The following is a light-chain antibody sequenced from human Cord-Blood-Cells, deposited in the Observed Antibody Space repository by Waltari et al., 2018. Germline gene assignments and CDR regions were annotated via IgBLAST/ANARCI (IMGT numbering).Light chain of an antibody. J-gene: IGKJ1*01. CDR2: GES. V-gene: IGKV3-15*01. CDR1: QSVSSK. CDR3: QQYNNWWT. Sequence: EIVMTQSPATLSVSPGERAPLSCRASQSVSSKLAWYQQKPGQAPMLLIYGESTRATGIPARFSCSGSVTEFTLTISSLQSEDFAVYYCQQYNNWWTFGQGTKVEIK.